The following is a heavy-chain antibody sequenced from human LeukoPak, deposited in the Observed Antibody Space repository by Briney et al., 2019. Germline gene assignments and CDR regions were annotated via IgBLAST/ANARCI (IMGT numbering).Heavy chain of an antibody. V-gene: IGHV4-39*01. CDR1: GGSINSSSYY. CDR3: ARQFRSLVLYYYYMDV. Sequence: SETLSLTCTVSGGSINSSSYYWGWIRQPPGKGLEWIGSFYYSGTTYYNPSLKSRVTISVDTSKNQFSLKLSSVTAADTAVYYCARQFRSLVLYYYYMDVWGKGTTVTVSS. CDR2: FYYSGTT. J-gene: IGHJ6*03. D-gene: IGHD2-8*01.